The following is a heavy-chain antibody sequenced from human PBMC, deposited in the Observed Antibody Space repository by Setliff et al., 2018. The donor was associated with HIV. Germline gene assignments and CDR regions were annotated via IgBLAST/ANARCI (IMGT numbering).Heavy chain of an antibody. Sequence: ASVKVSCKASATFTNVDIHWLRRATGQGLEWMGWINPNSSDTNYAQKFQGRVTMTRDTSISTAYMDLSRLRSDDTAVYYCARRVPPIPSGDLDYWGQGTLVTLSS. CDR3: ARRVPPIPSGDLDY. CDR2: INPNSSDT. J-gene: IGHJ4*02. D-gene: IGHD4-17*01. CDR1: ATFTNVD. V-gene: IGHV1-2*02.